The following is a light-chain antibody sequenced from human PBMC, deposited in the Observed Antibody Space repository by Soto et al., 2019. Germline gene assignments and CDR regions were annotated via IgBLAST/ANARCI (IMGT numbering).Light chain of an antibody. Sequence: DIQMTQSPSSLSASIGDKVTITCRASQGISNFLAWYQQKPGKVPKLLIYAASTLQSGVPSRFSGGGSGTDFTLTISSLQHEDVATYYCQKYNSAPRTFGPGTKVDMK. J-gene: IGKJ3*01. V-gene: IGKV1-27*01. CDR1: QGISNF. CDR3: QKYNSAPRT. CDR2: AAS.